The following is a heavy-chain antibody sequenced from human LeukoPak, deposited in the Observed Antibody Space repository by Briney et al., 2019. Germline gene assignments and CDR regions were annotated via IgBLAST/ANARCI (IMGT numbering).Heavy chain of an antibody. D-gene: IGHD4-11*01. Sequence: ASVKVSCKASGYIFTTYGVGWVRQAPGQGLGWMGWIDPNNGYTDYAQMFRGRITMTTDTSTSTAYMELRSLRSDDTVVYYCARDADYSRDYWGQGTQVTVSS. J-gene: IGHJ4*02. CDR3: ARDADYSRDY. CDR2: IDPNNGYT. V-gene: IGHV1-18*01. CDR1: GYIFTTYG.